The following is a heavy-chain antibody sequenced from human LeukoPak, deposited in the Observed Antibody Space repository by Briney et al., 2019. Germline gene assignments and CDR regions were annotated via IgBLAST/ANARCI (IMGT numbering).Heavy chain of an antibody. V-gene: IGHV6-1*01. D-gene: IGHD3-16*01. CDR2: TYYRSKWYN. Sequence: SQTLSLTCAISGDSVSSNGAAWNWIRQSPSRGLEWLGRTYYRSKWYNDYAVSVKSRMTINPDTSKNQFSLQLNSVTPDDTAVYYCTRGGGYGDYGMDVWGQGTTVTVSS. CDR3: TRGGGYGDYGMDV. J-gene: IGHJ6*02. CDR1: GDSVSSNGAA.